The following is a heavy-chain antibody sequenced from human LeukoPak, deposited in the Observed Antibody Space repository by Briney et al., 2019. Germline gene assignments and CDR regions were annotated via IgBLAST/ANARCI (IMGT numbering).Heavy chain of an antibody. D-gene: IGHD6-19*01. J-gene: IGHJ4*02. CDR2: INPSGGST. Sequence: ASVKVSCKASGYTFNNHYMYWVRQAPGQGLEWVGVINPSGGSTSYAQKFQGRVTMTRDTSTRTVYMEVNSLRSEDTAVYYCARQGTYSSAIGMGYWGQGTLVTVSS. CDR1: GYTFNNHY. V-gene: IGHV1-46*02. CDR3: ARQGTYSSAIGMGY.